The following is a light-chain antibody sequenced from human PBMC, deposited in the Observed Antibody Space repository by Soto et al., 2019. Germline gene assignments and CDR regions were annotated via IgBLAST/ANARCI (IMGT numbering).Light chain of an antibody. V-gene: IGKV3-15*01. CDR2: GAS. J-gene: IGKJ4*02. CDR1: QSVSSN. CDR3: QQYNIYPPLT. Sequence: EIVVTHSPATLPVPLGERATLSCRGSQSVSSNLAWYQQKPGQAPRLLIYGASTRATGIPARFSGSGSGTEFTLTISSLQAEDLAVYYCQQYNIYPPLTFGEGTKVDIK.